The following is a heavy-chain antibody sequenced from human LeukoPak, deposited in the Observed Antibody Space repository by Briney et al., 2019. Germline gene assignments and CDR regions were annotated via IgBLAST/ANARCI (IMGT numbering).Heavy chain of an antibody. CDR1: GGSFRGYY. V-gene: IGHV4-34*01. CDR2: INHSEST. J-gene: IGHJ2*01. D-gene: IGHD6-19*01. CDR3: ARARDSSGWSRSYWYFDL. Sequence: SETLSLTCAVYGGSFRGYYWSWIRQPPGKGLEWIGEINHSESTNYNPSLKSRVTISVDTSKNQFSLKLSSVTAADTAVYYCARARDSSGWSRSYWYFDLWGRGTLVTVSS.